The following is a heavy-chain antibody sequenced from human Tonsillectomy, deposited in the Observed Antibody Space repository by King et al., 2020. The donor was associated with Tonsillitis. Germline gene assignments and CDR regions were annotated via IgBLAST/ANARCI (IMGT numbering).Heavy chain of an antibody. V-gene: IGHV4-38-2*01. Sequence: QLQLQESGPGLVKPSETLSLTCAVSGYSISSGYYWGWIRQPPGKGLEWIGSIYHSGSTYYNPSLKSRVTISVDTSRNQFSLKLSSVTAADTAVYYCARVGGGIVVDMGYFDYWGQGTLVTVSS. CDR3: ARVGGGIVVDMGYFDY. J-gene: IGHJ4*02. CDR2: IYHSGST. D-gene: IGHD2-15*01. CDR1: GYSISSGYY.